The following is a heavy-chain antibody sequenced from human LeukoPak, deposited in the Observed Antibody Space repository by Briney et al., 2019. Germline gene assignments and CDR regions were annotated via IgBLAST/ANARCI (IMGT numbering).Heavy chain of an antibody. Sequence: SETLSLTCTVSGGSTSSSSYYWGWIRQPPGKGLEWIGSIYYSGSTYYNPSLKSRVTISVDTSKDQFSLKLSSVTAADTAVYYCASDRGYSYGYNWFDPWGQGTLVTVSS. J-gene: IGHJ5*02. CDR2: IYYSGST. CDR1: GGSTSSSSYY. CDR3: ASDRGYSYGYNWFDP. D-gene: IGHD5-18*01. V-gene: IGHV4-39*07.